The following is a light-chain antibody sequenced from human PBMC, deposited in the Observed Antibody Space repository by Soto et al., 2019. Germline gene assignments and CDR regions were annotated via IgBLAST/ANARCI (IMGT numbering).Light chain of an antibody. V-gene: IGLV2-14*01. J-gene: IGLJ3*02. CDR3: SSWTSTNTWV. CDR1: TSDISVYNY. CDR2: EVN. Sequence: QSALTQPASVSGSPGQSITISCTGPTSDISVYNYVSWFQQYPGKAPKLMIYEVNNRPSGVSSRFSASKSGNTASLTISGLQAEDEADYSCSSWTSTNTWVFGGGTKLTVL.